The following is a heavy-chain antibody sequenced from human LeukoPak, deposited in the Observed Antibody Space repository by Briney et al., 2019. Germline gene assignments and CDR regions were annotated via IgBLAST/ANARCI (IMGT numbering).Heavy chain of an antibody. CDR2: IYSGGST. CDR3: ARDRHDSSGYGY. D-gene: IGHD3-22*01. J-gene: IGHJ4*02. Sequence: PGGSLRLSCVVSGFTVSNNYMSWVRQAPGKGLEWVSVIYSGGSTYYADSVKGRFTISRDNSKNTLYLQINSLRAEDTAVYYCARDRHDSSGYGYWGQGTLVTVSS. CDR1: GFTVSNNY. V-gene: IGHV3-53*01.